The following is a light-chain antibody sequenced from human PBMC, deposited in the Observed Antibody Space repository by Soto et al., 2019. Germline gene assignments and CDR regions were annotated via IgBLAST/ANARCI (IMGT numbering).Light chain of an antibody. CDR2: KAS. V-gene: IGKV1-5*03. CDR3: QQYNSYSVT. J-gene: IGKJ5*01. CDR1: RSISTW. Sequence: DIQMTQSPSPLSASVGDRVTITCRASRSISTWLAWYQQKPGKAPKFLIYKASNLESGVPSRFSGSGSGTEFTLTISSLQPDDVATYYCQQYNSYSVTLGQGTRLEIK.